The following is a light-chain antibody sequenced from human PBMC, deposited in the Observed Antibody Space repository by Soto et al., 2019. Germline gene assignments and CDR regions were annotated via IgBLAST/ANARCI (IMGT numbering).Light chain of an antibody. J-gene: IGKJ5*01. CDR3: QQYNNWLIT. CDR2: GAS. V-gene: IGKV3-15*01. CDR1: QSVSSN. Sequence: EIVMTQSPATLSVSPGERATLSCRASQSVSSNLAWYQQKPGQAPRLLIYGASTRATGIPARFSGSGSGTEFTLTISILQSEDFAVYYCQQYNNWLITFGQGKRLEIK.